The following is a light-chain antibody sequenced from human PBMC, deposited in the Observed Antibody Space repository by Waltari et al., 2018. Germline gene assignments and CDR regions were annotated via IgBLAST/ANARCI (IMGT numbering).Light chain of an antibody. V-gene: IGKV1-39*01. CDR1: QSISSY. CDR2: AAS. J-gene: IGKJ1*01. Sequence: DIQMTQSPSSLSASVGDRVTITCRASQSISSYLNWYQQKPGKAPKLLIYAASSLQSGVPSRFSGSGSGTDFTLTISSLQPEDFATYYCQQSYPTPPWTFGQGTKVDMK. CDR3: QQSYPTPPWT.